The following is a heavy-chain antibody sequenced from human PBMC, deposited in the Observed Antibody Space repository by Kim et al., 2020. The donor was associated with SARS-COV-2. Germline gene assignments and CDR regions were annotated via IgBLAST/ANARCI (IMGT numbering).Heavy chain of an antibody. V-gene: IGHV3-30-3*01. Sequence: GGSLRLSCAASGFTFSSCAMHWVRQAPGKGLEWVAVISYDGSNKNYADSVKGRFTISRDNSKNTLYLQMNSLRGEDTALYYCARHPWSRLRGVTYSYYGMDVWCQGTTVTVSS. CDR1: GFTFSSCA. D-gene: IGHD3-10*01. CDR2: ISYDGSNK. CDR3: ARHPWSRLRGVTYSYYGMDV. J-gene: IGHJ6*02.